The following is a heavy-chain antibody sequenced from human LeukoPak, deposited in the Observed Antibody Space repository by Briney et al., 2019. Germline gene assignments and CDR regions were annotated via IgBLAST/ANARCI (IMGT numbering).Heavy chain of an antibody. Sequence: SETLSLTCTVSGGSISSSSYYWGWIRQPPGKGLEWIGSIYYSGSTYYNPSLKSRVTISVDTSKNQFSLKLSSVTAADTAVYYCARDGWGSYYLPYAFDIWGQGTMVTVSS. CDR2: IYYSGST. D-gene: IGHD1-26*01. CDR3: ARDGWGSYYLPYAFDI. V-gene: IGHV4-39*07. CDR1: GGSISSSSYY. J-gene: IGHJ3*02.